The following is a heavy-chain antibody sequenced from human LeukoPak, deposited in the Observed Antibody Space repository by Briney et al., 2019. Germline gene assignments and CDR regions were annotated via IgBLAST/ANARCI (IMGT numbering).Heavy chain of an antibody. D-gene: IGHD3-22*01. CDR3: AREEGTPSSGYYLYYFDY. J-gene: IGHJ4*02. Sequence: GGSLRLSCAASGFTFSSYAMSWVRQAPGKGLEWMANIKQDGSEKYYVDSVKGRFTISRDNAKNSLYLQMNSLRAEDTAVYYCAREEGTPSSGYYLYYFDYWGQGTLVTVSS. V-gene: IGHV3-7*01. CDR1: GFTFSSYA. CDR2: IKQDGSEK.